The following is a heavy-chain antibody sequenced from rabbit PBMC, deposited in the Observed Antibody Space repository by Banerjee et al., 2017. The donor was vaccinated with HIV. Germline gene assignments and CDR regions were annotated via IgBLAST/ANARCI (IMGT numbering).Heavy chain of an antibody. J-gene: IGHJ4*01. V-gene: IGHV1S40*01. CDR1: GFSFSSSYW. CDR3: ATNYYTDYNVGDL. CDR2: IYAGKGST. Sequence: QSLEESGGDLVKPGASLTLTCTASGFSFSSSYWMSWVRQAPGKGLEWIGTIYAGKGSTYYASWVNGRFTISKTSSTTVTLQMTSLTAADTATYFCATNYYTDYNVGDLWGPGTLVTVS. D-gene: IGHD4-1*01.